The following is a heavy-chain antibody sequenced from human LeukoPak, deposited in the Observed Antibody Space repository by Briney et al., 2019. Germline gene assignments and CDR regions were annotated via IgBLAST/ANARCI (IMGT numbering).Heavy chain of an antibody. CDR2: INPNSGGT. CDR3: ARVVGATTRGAFDI. CDR1: GYTFTGYY. J-gene: IGHJ3*02. V-gene: IGHV1-2*02. D-gene: IGHD1-26*01. Sequence: ASVKVSCKASGYTFTGYYMHWVRQAPGQGLEWMGWINPNSGGTNYAQKFQGRVTTTRDTSISTAYMEQSRLRSDDAAVYYCARVVGATTRGAFDIWGQGTMVTVSS.